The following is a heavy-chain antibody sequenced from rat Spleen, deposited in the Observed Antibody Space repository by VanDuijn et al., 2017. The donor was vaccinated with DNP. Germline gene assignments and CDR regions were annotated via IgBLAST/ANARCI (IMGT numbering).Heavy chain of an antibody. CDR1: GYSITSSY. CDR2: ISYSGST. V-gene: IGHV3-1*01. CDR3: ARWGDYFDY. Sequence: EVQLQESGPGLVKPSQTLSLTCSVTGYSITSSYRWNWIRKFPGNKMEWVGHISYSGSTSYNPSLKSRISITRDTSKNQFFLHLNSVTTEDTATYYCARWGDYFDYWGQGVMVTVSS. J-gene: IGHJ2*01.